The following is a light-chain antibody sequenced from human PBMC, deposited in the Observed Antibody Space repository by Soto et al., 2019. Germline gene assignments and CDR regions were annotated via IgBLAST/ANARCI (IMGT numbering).Light chain of an antibody. CDR3: YSYAGSNLYV. CDR2: EVS. CDR1: SSDIGGYNY. J-gene: IGLJ1*01. Sequence: SALPQPPSATGSPGQSVTISCTGTSSDIGGYNYVSWYQQHPGKAPKFMIYEVSKRPSGVPDRFSGSKSGNTASLTVSGLQAEDEADYYCYSYAGSNLYVFGTGTKVTVL. V-gene: IGLV2-8*01.